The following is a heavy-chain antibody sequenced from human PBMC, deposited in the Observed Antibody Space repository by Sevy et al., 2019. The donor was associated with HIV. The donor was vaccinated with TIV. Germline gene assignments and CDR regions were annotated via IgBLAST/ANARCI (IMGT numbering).Heavy chain of an antibody. D-gene: IGHD3-3*01. CDR2: ISAYNGNT. CDR1: GYTFTSYG. J-gene: IGHJ6*02. V-gene: IGHV1-18*01. Sequence: ASVKVSCKASGYTFTSYGISWVRQAPGQGLEWMGWISAYNGNTNYAQKLQGRVTMTTDTSTSIAYMELRSPRSDDTAVYYCARWGGNFWSGLLGMDVWGQGTTVTVSS. CDR3: ARWGGNFWSGLLGMDV.